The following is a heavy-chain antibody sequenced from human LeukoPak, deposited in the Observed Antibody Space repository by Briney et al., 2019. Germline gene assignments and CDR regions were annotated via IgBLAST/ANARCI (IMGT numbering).Heavy chain of an antibody. V-gene: IGHV3-48*03. Sequence: GGSLRLSCAASGFTVSSNYMNWVRQAPGKGLEWVSYISSSGSTIYYADSVKGRFTISRDNAKNSLYLQMNSLRAEDTAVYYCATLVNYWSFDYWGQGTLVTVSS. D-gene: IGHD1-1*01. CDR2: ISSSGSTI. CDR3: ATLVNYWSFDY. J-gene: IGHJ4*02. CDR1: GFTVSSNY.